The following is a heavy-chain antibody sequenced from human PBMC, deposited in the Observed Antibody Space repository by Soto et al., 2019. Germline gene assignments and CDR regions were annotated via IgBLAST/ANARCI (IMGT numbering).Heavy chain of an antibody. CDR1: GYTFTVYY. Sequence: ASVKVSCKASGYTFTVYYMHWVRQASGQGLEWMGWINPKSDGTMYPQKFQGRVTMTWDTSISTAYMALTRLRSDDTAVYCCARDLAKGGGSAGFDYWGQGTLVTVSS. D-gene: IGHD1-26*01. V-gene: IGHV1-2*02. CDR2: INPKSDGT. CDR3: ARDLAKGGGSAGFDY. J-gene: IGHJ4*02.